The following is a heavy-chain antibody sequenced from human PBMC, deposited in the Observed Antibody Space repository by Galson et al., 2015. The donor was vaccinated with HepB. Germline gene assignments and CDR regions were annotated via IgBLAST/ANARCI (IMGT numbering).Heavy chain of an antibody. Sequence: SVKVSCKASGYTFTSYGISWVRQAPGQGLEWMGWISAYNGNTNYAQKLQGRVTMTTDTSTSTAYMELRSLRSDDTAVYYCARSSYYYDSSGYFFDYWGQGTLVTVSS. V-gene: IGHV1-18*04. J-gene: IGHJ4*02. D-gene: IGHD3-22*01. CDR2: ISAYNGNT. CDR1: GYTFTSYG. CDR3: ARSSYYYDSSGYFFDY.